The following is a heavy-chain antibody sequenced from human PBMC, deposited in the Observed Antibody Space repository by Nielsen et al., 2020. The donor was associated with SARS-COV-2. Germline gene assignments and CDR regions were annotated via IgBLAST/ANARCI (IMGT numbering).Heavy chain of an antibody. CDR3: ARDAAGYSSSWYRLGYYYYYMDV. J-gene: IGHJ6*03. V-gene: IGHV7-4-1*02. CDR1: GYTFTSYA. Sequence: ASVKVSCKASGYTFTSYAMNWVRQAPGQGLEWMGWINTNTGNPTYAQGFTGRFVFSLDTSVSTAYLQISSLKAEDTAVYYCARDAAGYSSSWYRLGYYYYYMDVWGKGTTATVSS. CDR2: INTNTGNP. D-gene: IGHD6-13*01.